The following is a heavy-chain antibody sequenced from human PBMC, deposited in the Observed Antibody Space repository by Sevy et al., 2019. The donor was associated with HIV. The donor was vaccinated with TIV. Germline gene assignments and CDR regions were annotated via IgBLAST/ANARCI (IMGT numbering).Heavy chain of an antibody. V-gene: IGHV3-30*18. CDR2: ISYDGSNK. CDR1: GFTFSSYG. CDR3: TKGRGCGGDCYLEFDAFDI. Sequence: GGSLRLSCAASGFTFSSYGMHWVRQAPGKGLEWVAVISYDGSNKYYADSVKGRFTISRDNSKNTLYLQMNSLRAEDTAVYYCTKGRGCGGDCYLEFDAFDIWGQGTMVTVSS. D-gene: IGHD2-21*02. J-gene: IGHJ3*02.